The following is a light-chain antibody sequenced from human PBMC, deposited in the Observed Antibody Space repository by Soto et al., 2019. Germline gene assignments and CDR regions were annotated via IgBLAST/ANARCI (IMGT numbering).Light chain of an antibody. CDR1: QGVSTW. Sequence: IQMTQSPSSVSASVVDRVTITCRASQGVSTWLAWYQQKPGKAPNLLIYTASSLQSGVPSRFSGSGSGTDFTLTINGLQPEDFATYYCQQAASFPITFGQGTRLE. J-gene: IGKJ5*01. CDR3: QQAASFPIT. V-gene: IGKV1-12*01. CDR2: TAS.